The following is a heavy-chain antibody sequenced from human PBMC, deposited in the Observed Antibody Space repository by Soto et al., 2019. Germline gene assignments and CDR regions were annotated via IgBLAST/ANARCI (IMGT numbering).Heavy chain of an antibody. J-gene: IGHJ4*02. CDR2: ISSPTNCI. CDR1: GFTFTRYS. V-gene: IGHV3-21*06. Sequence: PGGSLRLSRAASGFTFTRYSMHCVRQAPGKGLEWVSSISSPTNCIYYGDSMKGRFTISRDKAKNSLYLEMNSLRAEDTAVYYCARESEDLTSNLDYWAQGTLVPVSS. CDR3: ARESEDLTSNLDY.